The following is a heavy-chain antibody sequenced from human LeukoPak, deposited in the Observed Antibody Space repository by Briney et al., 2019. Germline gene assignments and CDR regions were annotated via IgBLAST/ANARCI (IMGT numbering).Heavy chain of an antibody. CDR1: GYTVTSYD. J-gene: IGHJ6*02. V-gene: IGHV1-8*01. Sequence: ASVKVSCKASGYTVTSYDIHWVRQATGQGLEWMGRMNPNSGNTGYAQNFQGRVTMTRDTSISTAYMELSSLRSEDTAVYYCASFNIVVVVAAAPVYYGMDVWGQGTTVTVSS. CDR3: ASFNIVVVVAAAPVYYGMDV. D-gene: IGHD2-15*01. CDR2: MNPNSGNT.